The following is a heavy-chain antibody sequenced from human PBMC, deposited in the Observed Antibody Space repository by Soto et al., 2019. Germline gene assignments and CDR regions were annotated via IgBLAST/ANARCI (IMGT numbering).Heavy chain of an antibody. J-gene: IGHJ4*02. V-gene: IGHV4-39*01. CDR1: GGSISTTFYY. CDR2: IYQGAST. D-gene: IGHD3-16*01. CDR3: ARHSPRLFDY. Sequence: SETLSLTCTVSGGSISTTFYYWGWIRQPPGKGLEWIGSIYQGASTYYSPSFKSRVTISVDTSKSQFSLKLSFVTATDTAVYYCARHSPRLFDYWGQGTLVTVSS.